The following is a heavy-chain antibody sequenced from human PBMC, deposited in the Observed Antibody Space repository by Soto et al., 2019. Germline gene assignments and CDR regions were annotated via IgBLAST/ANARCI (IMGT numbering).Heavy chain of an antibody. J-gene: IGHJ6*02. Sequence: GASVKVSCKASGYSFTGYYIHWVRQAPGQGLEWMGWINPNSGGANYAQKFQGRVTMTRDTSTTTAYMELSRLRSNDTAVFYCERSYALTIYGVGGMDVWGQGATVTVSS. CDR2: INPNSGGA. V-gene: IGHV1-2*02. D-gene: IGHD3-3*01. CDR3: ERSYALTIYGVGGMDV. CDR1: GYSFTGYY.